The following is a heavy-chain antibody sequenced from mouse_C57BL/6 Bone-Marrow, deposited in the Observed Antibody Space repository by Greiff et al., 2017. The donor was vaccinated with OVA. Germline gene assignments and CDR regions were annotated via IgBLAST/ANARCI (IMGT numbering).Heavy chain of an antibody. CDR2: IDPSDSYT. CDR3: ARRGVYDGYSAWFAY. V-gene: IGHV1-69*01. CDR1: GYTFTSYW. D-gene: IGHD2-3*01. J-gene: IGHJ3*01. Sequence: QVQLQQSGAELVMPGASVKLSCKASGYTFTSYWMHWVKQRPGQGLEWIGEIDPSDSYTNYNQKFKGKSTLTVDKSSSTAYMQLSSLTSEDSAVYYCARRGVYDGYSAWFAYWGQGTLVTVSA.